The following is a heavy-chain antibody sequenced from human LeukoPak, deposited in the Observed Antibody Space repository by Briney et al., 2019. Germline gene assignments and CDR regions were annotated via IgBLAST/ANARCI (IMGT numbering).Heavy chain of an antibody. CDR3: ARTRVLLWFGEQTATFDY. V-gene: IGHV4-39*01. D-gene: IGHD3-10*01. Sequence: SETLSLTCTVSGGSISSSSYYWGWIRPPPGKGLAWIGSIYYSGSTYYNPSLKSRVTISVDTSKNQFSLKLSSVTAADTAVYYCARTRVLLWFGEQTATFDYWGQGTLVTVSS. CDR1: GGSISSSSYY. J-gene: IGHJ4*02. CDR2: IYYSGST.